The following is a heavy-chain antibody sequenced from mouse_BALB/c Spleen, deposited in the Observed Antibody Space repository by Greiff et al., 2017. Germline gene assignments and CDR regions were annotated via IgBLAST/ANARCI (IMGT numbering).Heavy chain of an antibody. V-gene: IGHV1S135*01. Sequence: VQLKESGPELVKPGASVKISCKASGYSFTGYYMHWVKQSHGKSLEWIGNIDPYDGGTSYNQKFKGKATLTVDKSSSTAYMQLNSLTSEDSAVYYCARGGKLDGCYDSMDYWGQGTSVTVSS. CDR3: ARGGKLDGCYDSMDY. CDR2: IDPYDGGT. CDR1: GYSFTGYY. D-gene: IGHD2-3*01. J-gene: IGHJ4*01.